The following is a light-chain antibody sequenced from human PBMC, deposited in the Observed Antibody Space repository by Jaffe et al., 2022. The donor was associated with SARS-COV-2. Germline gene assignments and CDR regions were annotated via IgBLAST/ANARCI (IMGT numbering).Light chain of an antibody. CDR3: HQYEKSPRT. V-gene: IGKV3-20*01. Sequence: EIVLTQSPGTLSLSPGERATLSCRASQSLSSNYLAWYQHKPGQAPRLLIYDTSARATGIPDRFSGSGSATDFTLTISRLEPEDFAVYYCHQYEKSPRTFGQGTKVEIK. J-gene: IGKJ1*01. CDR1: QSLSSNY. CDR2: DTS.